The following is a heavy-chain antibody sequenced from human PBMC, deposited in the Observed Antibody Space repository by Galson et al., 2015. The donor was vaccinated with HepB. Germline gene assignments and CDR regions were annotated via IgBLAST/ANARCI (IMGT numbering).Heavy chain of an antibody. V-gene: IGHV3-30*18. J-gene: IGHJ5*02. CDR2: ISYDGSNK. D-gene: IGHD3-16*02. CDR3: AKERAPYYDYIWGSYQLDP. CDR1: GFTFSSYG. Sequence: SLRLSCAASGFTFSSYGMHWVRQAPGKGLEWVAVISYDGSNKYYADSVKGRFTISRDNSKNTLYLQMNSLRAEDTAVYYCAKERAPYYDYIWGSYQLDPWGQGTLVTVSS.